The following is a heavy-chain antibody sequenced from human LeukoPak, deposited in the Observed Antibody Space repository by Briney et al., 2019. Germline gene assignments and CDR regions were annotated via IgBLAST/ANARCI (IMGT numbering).Heavy chain of an antibody. CDR3: ARDLGYYDSSGYYYLNWYFDL. CDR1: GYTFTGYY. Sequence: ASVKVSCKASGYTFTGYYMHWVRQAPGQGLEWMGWINPNSGGTNYAQKFQGWVTMTRDMSISTAYMELSRLRSDDTAVYYCARDLGYYDSSGYYYLNWYFDLWGRGTLVTVSS. CDR2: INPNSGGT. V-gene: IGHV1-2*04. D-gene: IGHD3-22*01. J-gene: IGHJ2*01.